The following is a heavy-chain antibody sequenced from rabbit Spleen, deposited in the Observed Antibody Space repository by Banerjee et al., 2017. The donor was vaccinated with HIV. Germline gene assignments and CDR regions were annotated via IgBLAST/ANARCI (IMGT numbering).Heavy chain of an antibody. CDR3: ARDAGTSFSTYGMDL. D-gene: IGHD8-1*01. V-gene: IGHV1S45*01. CDR1: GFSFSSSYL. Sequence: QEQLVESGGGLVKPEGSLTLTCKASGFSFSSSYLMYWVRQAPGKGPEWIACIDVGSSDCTYYANWVNGRFTVSKSSSTTVTLQMTSLTAADTGTYFCARDAGTSFSTYGMDLWGPGTLVTVS. J-gene: IGHJ6*01. CDR2: IDVGSSDCT.